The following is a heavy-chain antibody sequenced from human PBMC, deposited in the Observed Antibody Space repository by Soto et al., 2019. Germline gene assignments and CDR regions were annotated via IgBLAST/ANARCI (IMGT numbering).Heavy chain of an antibody. Sequence: QVQLVQSGAEVKKPGSSVKVSCKASGGTFSSYAISWVRQAPGQGLEWMGGIIPIFGTANYAQKFQGRVTITADESTSTAYMELSSLRSEDTAVYYCARGTVEYSSTYYSYGMDVWGQGTTVTVSS. CDR3: ARGTVEYSSTYYSYGMDV. CDR2: IIPIFGTA. J-gene: IGHJ6*02. V-gene: IGHV1-69*01. CDR1: GGTFSSYA. D-gene: IGHD6-6*01.